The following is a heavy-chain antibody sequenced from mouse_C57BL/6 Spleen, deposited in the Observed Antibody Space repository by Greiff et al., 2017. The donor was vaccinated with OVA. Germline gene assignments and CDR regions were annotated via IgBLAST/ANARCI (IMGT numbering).Heavy chain of an antibody. J-gene: IGHJ2*01. V-gene: IGHV1-59*01. CDR2: IDPSDSYT. D-gene: IGHD2-12*01. Sequence: QVQLQQSGAELVRPGTSVKLSCKASGYTFTSYWMHWVKQRPGQGLEWIGVIDPSDSYTNYNQKFKGKATLTVDTSSSTAYMQLSSLTSEDSAVYYCAGSPYYSPDYWGQGTTLTVSS. CDR1: GYTFTSYW. CDR3: AGSPYYSPDY.